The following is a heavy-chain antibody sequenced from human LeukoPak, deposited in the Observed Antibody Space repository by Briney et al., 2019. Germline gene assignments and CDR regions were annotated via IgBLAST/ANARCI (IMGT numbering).Heavy chain of an antibody. CDR3: ATYCSGGSCYSHTKYFQH. CDR2: IIPIFGTA. J-gene: IGHJ1*01. Sequence: SVKVSCKASGGTFSSYAISWVRQTPGQGLEWMGGIIPIFGTANYAQKFQGRVTITADESMSTAYMELSSLRSEDTAVYYCATYCSGGSCYSHTKYFQHWGQGTLVTVSS. V-gene: IGHV1-69*13. CDR1: GGTFSSYA. D-gene: IGHD2-15*01.